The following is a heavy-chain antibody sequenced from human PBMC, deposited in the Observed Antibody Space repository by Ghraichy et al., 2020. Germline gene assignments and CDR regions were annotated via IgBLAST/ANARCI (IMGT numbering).Heavy chain of an antibody. CDR1: GGSISSGDYY. J-gene: IGHJ6*02. Sequence: SETLSLTCTVSGGSISSGDYYLSWIRQTPGKGLEWIGYIYYSGSTYYNPSLKSRVTISVDTSKNQFSLKLSSVTAADTAMFYCATAALHYYYAMDVWGQGTTVTVSS. CDR3: ATAALHYYYAMDV. CDR2: IYYSGST. V-gene: IGHV4-30-4*01.